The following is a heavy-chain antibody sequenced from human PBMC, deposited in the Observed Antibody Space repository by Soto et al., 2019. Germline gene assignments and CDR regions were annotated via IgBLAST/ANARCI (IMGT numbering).Heavy chain of an antibody. V-gene: IGHV3-13*05. CDR1: GFTFSSYD. Sequence: EVQLVESGGGLVQPGGSLRLSCAASGFTFSSYDMHWVRQATGKGLEWVSAIGTAGDPYYPGSVKGRFTISRDNAKNTVYLQIDSLRAEDTAVYYCARSLPGTYGAFDLWGQGTVVTVSS. CDR2: IGTAGDP. CDR3: ARSLPGTYGAFDL. D-gene: IGHD1-7*01. J-gene: IGHJ3*01.